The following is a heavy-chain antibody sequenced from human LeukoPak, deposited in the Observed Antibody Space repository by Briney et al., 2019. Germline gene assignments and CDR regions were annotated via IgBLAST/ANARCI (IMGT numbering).Heavy chain of an antibody. V-gene: IGHV3-23*01. CDR2: VSGSGGST. D-gene: IGHD3-22*01. CDR3: AKDPSPASGYYYYFDY. Sequence: GGSLRLSCAASGFTFSSYAMSWVRQAPGKGLEWVSAVSGSGGSTYYADSVKGRFTISRDNSKNTLYLRMNSLRAEDTAVYYCAKDPSPASGYYYYFDYWGQGTLVTVSS. CDR1: GFTFSSYA. J-gene: IGHJ4*02.